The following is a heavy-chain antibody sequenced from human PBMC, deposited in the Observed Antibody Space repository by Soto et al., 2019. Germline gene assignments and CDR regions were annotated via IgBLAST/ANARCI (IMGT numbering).Heavy chain of an antibody. CDR1: GYTFTSYG. J-gene: IGHJ4*02. V-gene: IGHV1-18*01. CDR3: ERDLGGQIVDY. Sequence: QVQLVQSGAEVKKPGASVKVSCKASGYTFTSYGISWVRQAPGQGLEWMGWISGYNGNTKYAQKLQGRVTMTTDTSTSTANMELRSLRSDDTAVYYWERDLGGQIVDYWGQGTLVTVSS. CDR2: ISGYNGNT. D-gene: IGHD1-26*01.